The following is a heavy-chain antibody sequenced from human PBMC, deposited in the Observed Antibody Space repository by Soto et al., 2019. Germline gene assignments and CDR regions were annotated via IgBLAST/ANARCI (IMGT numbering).Heavy chain of an antibody. CDR1: GFSLSDYW. Sequence: PVGSLRLSCAASGFSLSDYWMHWVRQAPGEGLVWLSRITRDGSSTNYADSVKGRFTISRDNAKNTLYLQVNSLRGEDTAVYYCARGANGYYYFDYWGQGTLVTVSS. J-gene: IGHJ4*02. D-gene: IGHD5-18*01. V-gene: IGHV3-74*01. CDR2: ITRDGSST. CDR3: ARGANGYYYFDY.